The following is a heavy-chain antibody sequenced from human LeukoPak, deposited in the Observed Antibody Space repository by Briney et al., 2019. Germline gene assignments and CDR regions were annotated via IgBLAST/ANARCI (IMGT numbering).Heavy chain of an antibody. V-gene: IGHV3-23*01. CDR1: GFTFSNYW. D-gene: IGHD5-24*01. Sequence: GGSLRLSCAASGFTFSNYWMHWVRQAPGKGLEWVSAISGSGGSTYYADSVKGRFTISRDNSKNTLYLQMNSLRAEDTAMYYCARDGNGYNYNFDYWGQGTLVTVSS. CDR3: ARDGNGYNYNFDY. CDR2: ISGSGGST. J-gene: IGHJ4*02.